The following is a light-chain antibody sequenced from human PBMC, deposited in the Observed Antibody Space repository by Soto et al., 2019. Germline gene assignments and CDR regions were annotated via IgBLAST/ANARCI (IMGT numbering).Light chain of an antibody. V-gene: IGKV1-5*01. CDR1: QSVSGW. CDR2: DAS. J-gene: IGKJ1*01. CDR3: QQYETFSGT. Sequence: MSQASSTLSASVGESVTITFRASQSVSGWLAWYQQKPGEAPKLLIYDASALPRGVPSRFSGSGSGTKFTLTIASLQPDDFATYYCQQYETFSGTFGPGTKVDI.